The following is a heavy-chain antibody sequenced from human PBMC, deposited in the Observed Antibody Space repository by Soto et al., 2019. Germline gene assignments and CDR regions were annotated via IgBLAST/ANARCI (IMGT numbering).Heavy chain of an antibody. CDR2: IIPIFGTA. CDR1: GGTFSRYA. J-gene: IGHJ6*02. V-gene: IGHV1-69*01. CDR3: ARDPRPYSRVGRYYYYGMDV. Sequence: QVQLVQSGAEVKKPGSSVKVSCKASGGTFSRYAISWVRQAPGQGLEWMGGIIPIFGTANYAQKFQGRVTITADESTSTAYMELSSLRSEDTAVYYCARDPRPYSRVGRYYYYGMDVWGQGTTVTVSS. D-gene: IGHD6-25*01.